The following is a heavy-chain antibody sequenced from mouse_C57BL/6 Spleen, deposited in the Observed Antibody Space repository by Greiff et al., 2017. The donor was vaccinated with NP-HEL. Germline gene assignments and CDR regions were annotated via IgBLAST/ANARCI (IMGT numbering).Heavy chain of an antibody. V-gene: IGHV1-85*01. D-gene: IGHD2-4*01. Sequence: VKLMESGPELVKPGASVKLSCKASGYTFTSYDINWVKQRPGQGLEWIGWIYPRDGSTKYNEKFKGKATLTVDTSSSTAYMELHSLTSEDSAVYFCARRDYDYDAGFAYWGQGTLVTVSA. J-gene: IGHJ3*01. CDR2: IYPRDGST. CDR1: GYTFTSYD. CDR3: ARRDYDYDAGFAY.